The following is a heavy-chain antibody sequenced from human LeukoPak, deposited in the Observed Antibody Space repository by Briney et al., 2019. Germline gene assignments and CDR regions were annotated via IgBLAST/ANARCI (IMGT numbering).Heavy chain of an antibody. CDR3: AKTVEGVYSDYGRNYFDY. J-gene: IGHJ4*02. CDR2: ISFDGSNK. Sequence: GGSLRLSCAASGFTFSTYGMHWVRQAPGKGLEGVAVISFDGSNKYYADSVKGRFTISRDNSKNTLYLQVNGLRAEDTAVCYCAKTVEGVYSDYGRNYFDYWGQGTLVTVSS. D-gene: IGHD5-12*01. V-gene: IGHV3-30*18. CDR1: GFTFSTYG.